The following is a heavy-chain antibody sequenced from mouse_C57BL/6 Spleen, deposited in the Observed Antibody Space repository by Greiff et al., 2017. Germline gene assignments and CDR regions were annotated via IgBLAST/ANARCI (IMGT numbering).Heavy chain of an antibody. CDR2: IHPNSGST. CDR3: ARGGMSYWYFDV. V-gene: IGHV1-64*01. Sequence: QVQLQQPGAELVKPGASVKLSCKASGYTFTSYWMHWVKQRPGQGLEWIGMIHPNSGSTNYNEKFKIKATLTVDKSSSTAYMHLSSLTSEDSAVYYCARGGMSYWYFDVWGTGTTVTVSS. J-gene: IGHJ1*03. CDR1: GYTFTSYW.